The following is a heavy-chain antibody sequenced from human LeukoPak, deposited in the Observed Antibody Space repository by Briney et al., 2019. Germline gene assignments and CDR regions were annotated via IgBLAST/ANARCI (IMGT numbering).Heavy chain of an antibody. CDR3: ARGLGYSGYDFGIVDY. Sequence: GGSLSLSCSASGFTLSGYEMNWVRQAPGKGLEWVSSISSSSSYIYYADSVKGRFTISRDNAKNSLYLQMNSLRAEDTAVYYCARGLGYSGYDFGIVDYWGQGTLVTVSS. CDR2: ISSSSSYI. D-gene: IGHD5-12*01. V-gene: IGHV3-21*01. CDR1: GFTLSGYE. J-gene: IGHJ4*02.